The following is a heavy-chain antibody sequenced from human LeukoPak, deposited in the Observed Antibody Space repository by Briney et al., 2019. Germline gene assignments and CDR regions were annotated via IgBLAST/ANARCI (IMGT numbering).Heavy chain of an antibody. CDR2: IFYSGST. Sequence: SETLSLTCTVSGGSISSYYWSWIRQPPGKGLEWIGYIFYSGSTYYNPSLKSRVTISVDTSKNQFSLKLSSVTAADTAVYYCARQRGSGSYYPFDYWGQGTLVTVSS. D-gene: IGHD3-10*01. CDR1: GGSISSYY. CDR3: ARQRGSGSYYPFDY. J-gene: IGHJ4*02. V-gene: IGHV4-59*06.